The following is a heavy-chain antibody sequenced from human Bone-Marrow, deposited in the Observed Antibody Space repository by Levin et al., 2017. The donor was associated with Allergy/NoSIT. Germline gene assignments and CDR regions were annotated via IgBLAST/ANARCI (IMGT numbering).Heavy chain of an antibody. Sequence: LSLTCAASGFTFSNAWMSWVRQAPGKGLEWVGRIKSKTDGGTTDYAAPVKGRFTISRDDSKNTLYLQMNSLKTEDTAVYYCTTDVGPEDFDYWGQGTLVTVSS. CDR3: TTDVGPEDFDY. CDR1: GFTFSNAW. J-gene: IGHJ4*02. CDR2: IKSKTDGGTT. V-gene: IGHV3-15*01. D-gene: IGHD1-14*01.